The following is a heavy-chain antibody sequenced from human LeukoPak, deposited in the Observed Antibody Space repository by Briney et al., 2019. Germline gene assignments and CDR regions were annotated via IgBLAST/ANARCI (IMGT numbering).Heavy chain of an antibody. CDR2: ITPIFGTA. CDR1: GGTFSSYA. J-gene: IGHJ4*02. CDR3: ARVFSGGTNSAGY. V-gene: IGHV1-69*06. Sequence: SVKVSCKASGGTFSSYAISWVRQAPGQGLEWMGGITPIFGTANYAQKFQGRVTITADKSTSTAYMELSSLRSEDTAVYYCARVFSGGTNSAGYWGQGTLVTVSS. D-gene: IGHD1-1*01.